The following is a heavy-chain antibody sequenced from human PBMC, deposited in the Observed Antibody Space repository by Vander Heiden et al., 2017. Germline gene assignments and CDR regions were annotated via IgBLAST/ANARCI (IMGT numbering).Heavy chain of an antibody. CDR3: ATRDIVVVVAASGYYGMDV. J-gene: IGHJ6*02. Sequence: QVQLVESGGGVVQPGRSLRLSCAASGFPFSSYAMHWVRQAPGKGLEWVAVISYDGSNKYYADSVKGRFTISRDNSKNTLYLQMNSLRAEDTAVYYCATRDIVVVVAASGYYGMDVWGQGTTVTVSS. V-gene: IGHV3-30-3*01. CDR1: GFPFSSYA. CDR2: ISYDGSNK. D-gene: IGHD2-15*01.